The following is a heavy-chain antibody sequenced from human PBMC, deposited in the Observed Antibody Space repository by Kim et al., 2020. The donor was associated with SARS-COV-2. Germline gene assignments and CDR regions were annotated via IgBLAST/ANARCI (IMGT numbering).Heavy chain of an antibody. Sequence: YSRKFQGRVTITRDTSASTAYMGLSSLRSEDTAVYYCARDSRIFGVVVDPWGQGTLVTVSS. J-gene: IGHJ5*02. V-gene: IGHV1-3*01. D-gene: IGHD3-3*01. CDR3: ARDSRIFGVVVDP.